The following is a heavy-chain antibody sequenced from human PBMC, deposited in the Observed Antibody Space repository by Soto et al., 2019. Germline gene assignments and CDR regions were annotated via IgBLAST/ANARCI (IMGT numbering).Heavy chain of an antibody. CDR2: IWYDGSNK. CDR3: ARENYYYGMDV. V-gene: IGHV3-33*01. CDR1: GFTFGSYG. Sequence: GGSLRLSCAASGFTFGSYGMHWVRQAPGKGLEWVAVIWYDGSNKYYADSVKGRFTISRDNSKNTLYLQMNSLRAEDTAVYYCARENYYYGMDVWGQGTTVTVSS. J-gene: IGHJ6*02.